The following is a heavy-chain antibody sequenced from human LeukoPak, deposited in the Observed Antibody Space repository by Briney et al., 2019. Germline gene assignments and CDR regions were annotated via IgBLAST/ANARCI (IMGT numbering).Heavy chain of an antibody. Sequence: GGSLRLSCAASGFGFSRYWMHWVRQAPGTGLKWVSRIYRDGSTTDYADSVKGRFSISRDNSKNPLYLQMNSLRAADTAVYYCAPEPYYDYVWGSYRYTADFDYWGQGTLVTVSS. CDR3: APEPYYDYVWGSYRYTADFDY. CDR2: IYRDGSTT. CDR1: GFGFSRYW. J-gene: IGHJ4*02. V-gene: IGHV3-74*01. D-gene: IGHD3-16*02.